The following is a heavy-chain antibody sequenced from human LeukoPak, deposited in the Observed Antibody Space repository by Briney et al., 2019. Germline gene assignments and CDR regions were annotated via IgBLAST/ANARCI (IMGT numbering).Heavy chain of an antibody. CDR1: GFTFSSYS. Sequence: PGRSLRLSCAASGFTFSSYSMNWVRQAPPKGLEWVSSISSSSSYIYYADSVKGRFTISRDNAKNSLYLQMNRLRAEDTAVYYCARDRDPSPFDYWGQGTLVTVSS. CDR3: ARDRDPSPFDY. V-gene: IGHV3-21*01. CDR2: ISSSSSYI. J-gene: IGHJ4*02.